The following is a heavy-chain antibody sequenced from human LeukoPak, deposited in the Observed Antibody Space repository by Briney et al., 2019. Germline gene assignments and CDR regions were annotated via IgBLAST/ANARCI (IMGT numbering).Heavy chain of an antibody. D-gene: IGHD4-23*01. Sequence: GGSLRLSCAASGFTFSSYSMNWVRQAPGKGLEWVSSISSSSTFIYYADSVKGRFTISRDNSKNTLYLQMNSLRAEDTAVYYCARRGGGYSHPYDYWGQGILVTVSS. CDR3: ARRGGGYSHPYDY. CDR2: ISSSSTFI. CDR1: GFTFSSYS. V-gene: IGHV3-21*04. J-gene: IGHJ4*02.